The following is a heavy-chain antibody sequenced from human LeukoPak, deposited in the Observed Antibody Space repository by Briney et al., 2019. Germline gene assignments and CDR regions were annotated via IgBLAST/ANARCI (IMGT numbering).Heavy chain of an antibody. CDR2: ISGSGGST. Sequence: GGSLRLSCAASGFTFSSYAMSWVRQAPRKGLEWVSAISGSGGSTYYADSVKGRFTISRDNSKNTLYLQMNSLRAEDTAVYYCAKDQRDSVMSEYDILTGYYQDDGYWGQGTLVTVSS. CDR1: GFTFSSYA. V-gene: IGHV3-23*01. CDR3: AKDQRDSVMSEYDILTGYYQDDGY. D-gene: IGHD3-9*01. J-gene: IGHJ4*02.